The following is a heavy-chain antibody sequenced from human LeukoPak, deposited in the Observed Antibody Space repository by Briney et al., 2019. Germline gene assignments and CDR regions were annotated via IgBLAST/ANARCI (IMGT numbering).Heavy chain of an antibody. CDR3: ARGKEMATISFGLDV. V-gene: IGHV1-69*04. Sequence: ASVKVSCKAPGRTFSSYAITWVRQAPRQGLEWMGKIIPIVDRTNYAQKFQGRVTITADTSTSTAYMELSSLKSEDTAVYYCARGKEMATISFGLDVWGQGTTVTVSS. D-gene: IGHD5-24*01. CDR1: GRTFSSYA. J-gene: IGHJ6*02. CDR2: IIPIVDRT.